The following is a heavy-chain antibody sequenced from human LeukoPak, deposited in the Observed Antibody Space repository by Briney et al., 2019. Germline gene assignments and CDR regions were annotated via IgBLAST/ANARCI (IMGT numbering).Heavy chain of an antibody. J-gene: IGHJ3*02. CDR1: GFTFSDYW. D-gene: IGHD3-10*01. CDR2: INGDGTTT. Sequence: GGSLRLSCAASGFTFSDYWMHWVRQVPGKGLVWVSRINGDGTTTTYADSVKGRFTISRDNAKNTLYLHMNSLRAEDTAVYYCARDCGSDYNHDAFDIWGQGTMVTVSS. V-gene: IGHV3-74*01. CDR3: ARDCGSDYNHDAFDI.